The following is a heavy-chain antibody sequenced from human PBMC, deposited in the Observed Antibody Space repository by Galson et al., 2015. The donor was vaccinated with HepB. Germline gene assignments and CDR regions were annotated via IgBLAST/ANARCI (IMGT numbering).Heavy chain of an antibody. CDR3: VFGDPENYYYYYMDV. Sequence: SVKVSCKASGGTFSSYAISWVRQAPGQGLEWMGGIIPIFGTANYAQKFQGRVTITADESTSTAYMELSSLRSEDTAVYYCVFGDPENYYYYYMDVWGKGTTVTVSS. CDR2: IIPIFGTA. J-gene: IGHJ6*03. CDR1: GGTFSSYA. D-gene: IGHD2-21*02. V-gene: IGHV1-69*13.